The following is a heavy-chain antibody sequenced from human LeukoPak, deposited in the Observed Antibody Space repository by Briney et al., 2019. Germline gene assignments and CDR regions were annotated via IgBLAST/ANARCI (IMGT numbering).Heavy chain of an antibody. CDR1: GFTFSSFA. CDR3: ARTGYSYGHHFDY. J-gene: IGHJ4*02. CDR2: IAYDGSRA. V-gene: IGHV3-33*08. D-gene: IGHD5-18*01. Sequence: PGGSLRLSCVASGFTFSSFAMHWVRQAPGKGLEWVAVIAYDGSRAFYADSVKGRFTISRDNAKNSLYLQMNSLRAEDTAVYYCARTGYSYGHHFDYWGQGTLVTVSS.